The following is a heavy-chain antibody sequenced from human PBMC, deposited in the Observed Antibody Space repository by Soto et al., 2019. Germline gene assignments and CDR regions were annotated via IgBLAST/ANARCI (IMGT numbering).Heavy chain of an antibody. J-gene: IGHJ5*02. CDR2: IYPGDSDT. D-gene: IGHD1-1*01. V-gene: IGHV5-51*01. CDR3: ASQKTVIRGPLGSNWFDP. Sequence: PGESLKISCKGYGYTFTDYWIGWVRQMPGKGLELIGLIYPGDSDTRYSPSFQGRVTISADKSISTAFLQWSSLRASDTAMYYCASQKTVIRGPLGSNWFDPWGQGTLVTVSS. CDR1: GYTFTDYW.